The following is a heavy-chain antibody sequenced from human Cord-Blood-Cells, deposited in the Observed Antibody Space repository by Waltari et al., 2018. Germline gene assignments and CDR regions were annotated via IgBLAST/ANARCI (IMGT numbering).Heavy chain of an antibody. CDR3: ARENYDFWSGYYKGGAFDI. J-gene: IGHJ3*02. CDR2: IIPIFGTA. Sequence: QVQLVQSGAEVKKPGSSVKVSCKASGGTFSSYAISWVRQAPGQGLEWRGGIIPIFGTANYAQKFQGRVTITADESTSTAYMELSSLRSEDTAVYYCARENYDFWSGYYKGGAFDIWGQGTMVTVSS. D-gene: IGHD3-3*01. V-gene: IGHV1-69*01. CDR1: GGTFSSYA.